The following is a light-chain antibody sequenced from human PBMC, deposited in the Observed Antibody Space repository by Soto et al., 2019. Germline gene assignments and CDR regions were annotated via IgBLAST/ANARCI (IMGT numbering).Light chain of an antibody. CDR1: SSDVGGYNH. CDR3: TSYTSSSTPYV. CDR2: EVS. V-gene: IGLV2-14*01. J-gene: IGLJ1*01. Sequence: QSVLTQPASVSGSPGQSITISCTGTSSDVGGYNHVPWYQQHPGKAPKLMIYEVSNRPSGVSNRFSGSKSGNTASLTISGLQAEDEADYYCTSYTSSSTPYVFAAGTKVTVL.